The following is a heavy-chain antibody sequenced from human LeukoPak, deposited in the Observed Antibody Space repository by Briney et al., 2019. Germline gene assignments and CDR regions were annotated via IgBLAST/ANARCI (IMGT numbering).Heavy chain of an antibody. D-gene: IGHD3-10*01. CDR2: ISRRSRHV. V-gene: IGHV3-21*01. J-gene: IGHJ1*01. CDR3: VGDLLGSGSTTAYLYH. Sequence: GSLRLSCAASGFTFSSYSMNWVRQAPGKGLEWVSSISRRSRHVYYAGSVKGRFTISRDDARNSLYLQMNSLRAEDMAVYFCVGDLLGSGSTTAYLYHWGQGTLVTVSS. CDR1: GFTFSSYS.